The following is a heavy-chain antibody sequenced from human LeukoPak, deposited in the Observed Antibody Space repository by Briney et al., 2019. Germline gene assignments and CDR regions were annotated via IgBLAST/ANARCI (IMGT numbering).Heavy chain of an antibody. D-gene: IGHD3-3*01. CDR1: GFTFSSYS. J-gene: IGHJ6*03. V-gene: IGHV3-21*01. CDR3: ARSPALYYDFWSGYYPERGSYYYMDV. Sequence: GGSLRLSCAASGFTFSSYSMNWVRQAPGKGLEWVSSISSSSSYIYYADSVKGRFTISRDNAKNSLYLQMNSLRAEDTAVYYCARSPALYYDFWSGYYPERGSYYYMDVWGKGTTVTVSS. CDR2: ISSSSSYI.